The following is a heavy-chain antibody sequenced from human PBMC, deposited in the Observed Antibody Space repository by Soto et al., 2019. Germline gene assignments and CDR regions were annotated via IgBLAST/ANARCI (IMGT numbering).Heavy chain of an antibody. CDR2: IYYSGST. J-gene: IGHJ5*02. Sequence: TLSLTCTVSGGSISSSSYYWGWIRQPPGKELEWIGSIYYSGSTYYNPSLKSRVTISVDTSKNQFSLKLSSVTAADTAVYYCARGGGLSYDFWSGYYTDWFDPWGQGTLVTVSS. D-gene: IGHD3-3*01. CDR1: GGSISSSSYY. V-gene: IGHV4-39*01. CDR3: ARGGGLSYDFWSGYYTDWFDP.